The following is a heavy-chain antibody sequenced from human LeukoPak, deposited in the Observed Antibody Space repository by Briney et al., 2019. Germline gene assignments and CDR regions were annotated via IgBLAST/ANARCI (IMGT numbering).Heavy chain of an antibody. D-gene: IGHD2-15*01. CDR2: IYGDGST. Sequence: PGGSLRLSCAVSGFTFSSYEMNWVRQAPGKGLEWVSGIYGDGSTYYADFVKGRFTISRDSSKNTLYLQMNSLRAEDTAVYYCAIGSYCSGGSCYPLFDYWGRGTLVTVSS. CDR3: AIGSYCSGGSCYPLFDY. V-gene: IGHV3-53*01. J-gene: IGHJ4*02. CDR1: GFTFSSYE.